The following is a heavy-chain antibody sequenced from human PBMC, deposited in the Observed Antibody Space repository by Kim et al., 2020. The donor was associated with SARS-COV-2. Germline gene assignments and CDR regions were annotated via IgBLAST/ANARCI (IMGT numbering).Heavy chain of an antibody. Sequence: SETLSLTCTVSGGSISSYYWSWIRQPPGKGLEWIGYIYYRGSTNYNPSLKSRVTISVDTSKNQFSLKLSSVTAADTAVYYCARSRYSSSSTYYYYGMDVWGQGTTVTVSS. J-gene: IGHJ6*02. D-gene: IGHD6-6*01. CDR2: IYYRGST. CDR1: GGSISSYY. CDR3: ARSRYSSSSTYYYYGMDV. V-gene: IGHV4-59*01.